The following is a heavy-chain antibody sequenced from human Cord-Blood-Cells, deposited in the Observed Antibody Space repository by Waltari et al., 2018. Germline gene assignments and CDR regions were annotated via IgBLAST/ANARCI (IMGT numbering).Heavy chain of an antibody. V-gene: IGHV4-34*01. CDR3: ARNYGSGSPFDY. CDR1: GGSFRGYY. J-gene: IGHJ4*02. Sequence: QVQLQQWGAGLLKPSETLSLTCAVYGGSFRGYYWSWIRQPPGKGLEWIGEINHSGSTNYNPSLKSRVTISVDTSKNQFSLKLSSVTAADTAVYYCARNYGSGSPFDYWGQGTLVTVSS. D-gene: IGHD3-10*01. CDR2: INHSGST.